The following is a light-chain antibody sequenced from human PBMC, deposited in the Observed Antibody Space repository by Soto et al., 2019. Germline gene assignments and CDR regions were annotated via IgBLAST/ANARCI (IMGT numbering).Light chain of an antibody. CDR2: DVS. CDR1: SSDVGGYNY. V-gene: IGLV2-14*03. J-gene: IGLJ1*01. CDR3: SSYTTSNTRQIV. Sequence: QSALTQPASVSGSPGQSITISCTGTSSDVGGYNYVSWYQHHPGKAPKLIIYDVSNRPSGVSIRFSGSKSDNTASLTISGLQPEDEADYHCSSYTTSNTRQIVLGTGTKVTV.